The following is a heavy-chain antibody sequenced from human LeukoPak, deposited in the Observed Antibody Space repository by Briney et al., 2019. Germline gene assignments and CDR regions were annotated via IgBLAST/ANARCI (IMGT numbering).Heavy chain of an antibody. Sequence: GASVKVSCKASGYTFTSYYMHWVRQAPGQGLEWMGIINTSGGSTRYAQKFQGRVTMTRDMSTSTVYMELSSLRSEDRAVYYCARDRGSKDGYTLFLYYFDHWGQGTLVTVSS. D-gene: IGHD5-24*01. J-gene: IGHJ4*02. CDR3: ARDRGSKDGYTLFLYYFDH. CDR1: GYTFTSYY. CDR2: INTSGGST. V-gene: IGHV1-46*01.